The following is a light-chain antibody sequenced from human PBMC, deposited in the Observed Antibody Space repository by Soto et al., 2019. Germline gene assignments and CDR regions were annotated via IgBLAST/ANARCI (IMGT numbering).Light chain of an antibody. V-gene: IGLV2-8*01. CDR3: SSYAGSIYV. J-gene: IGLJ1*01. Sequence: QSALTQPPSASGSPGQSVTISCTGTSSDVGGYNYVSWYQQQPGKAPKLMIYEVSKRPSGVPDRFSGSKSGNTASLTVSGLQAEDEADYYCSSYAGSIYVFGTGTKVTVL. CDR2: EVS. CDR1: SSDVGGYNY.